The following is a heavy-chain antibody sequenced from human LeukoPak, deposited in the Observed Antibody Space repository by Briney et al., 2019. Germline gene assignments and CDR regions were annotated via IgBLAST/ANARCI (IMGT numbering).Heavy chain of an antibody. D-gene: IGHD1-26*01. J-gene: IGHJ4*02. CDR2: IYTSGST. Sequence: PSETLSLTCTVSGGSISSYYWSWIRQPAGKGLEGIGRIYTSGSTNYNPSLKSRVTMSVDTSKNQFSLKLSSVTAADTAVYYCARGDSGSYYVYFDYWGQGTLVTVSS. V-gene: IGHV4-4*07. CDR3: ARGDSGSYYVYFDY. CDR1: GGSISSYY.